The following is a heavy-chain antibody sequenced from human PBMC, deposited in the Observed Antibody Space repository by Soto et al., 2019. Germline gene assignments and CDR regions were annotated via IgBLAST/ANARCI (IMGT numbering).Heavy chain of an antibody. CDR2: INPNSGGT. CDR3: AVPLDGYNYLDY. Sequence: SVKVSCKASGYSFTGYYMHWVRQAPVQGLEWMGWINPNSGGTNYAQKFQGWVTMTRDTSISTAYMELSRLRSDATAVYYCAVPLDGYNYLDYWGQGTLVTVYS. D-gene: IGHD5-12*01. CDR1: GYSFTGYY. V-gene: IGHV1-2*04. J-gene: IGHJ4*02.